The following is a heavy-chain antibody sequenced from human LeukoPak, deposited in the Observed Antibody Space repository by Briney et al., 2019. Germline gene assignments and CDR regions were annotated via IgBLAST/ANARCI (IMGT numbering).Heavy chain of an antibody. D-gene: IGHD3-9*01. Sequence: GGSLRLSCAASGFTFSSYGMHWVRQAPGKGLEWVAFIRYDGSNKYYADSVKGRFTISRDNAKNSLYLQMNSLRAEDTAVYYCARAWELRYFDWLLSPINWFDPWGQGTLVTVSS. J-gene: IGHJ5*02. CDR1: GFTFSSYG. CDR2: IRYDGSNK. CDR3: ARAWELRYFDWLLSPINWFDP. V-gene: IGHV3-30*02.